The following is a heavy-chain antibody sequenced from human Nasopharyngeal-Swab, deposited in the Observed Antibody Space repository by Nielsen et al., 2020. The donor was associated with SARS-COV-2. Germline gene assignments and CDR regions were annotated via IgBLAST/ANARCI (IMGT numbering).Heavy chain of an antibody. D-gene: IGHD3-22*01. CDR1: GFTFSSYA. V-gene: IGHV3-23*01. J-gene: IGHJ6*02. CDR3: ARRGDSSGYYYYYYYGMDV. Sequence: GGSLRLSCAASGFTFSSYAMSWVRQAPGKGLEWVSAISGSGGSTYYADSVKGRFTISRDNSKNTLYLQMNSLRAEDTAVYYCARRGDSSGYYYYYYYGMDVWGQGTTVTVSS. CDR2: ISGSGGST.